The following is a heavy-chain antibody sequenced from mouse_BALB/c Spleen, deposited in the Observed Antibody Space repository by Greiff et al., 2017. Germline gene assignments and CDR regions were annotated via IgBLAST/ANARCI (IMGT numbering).Heavy chain of an antibody. J-gene: IGHJ4*01. D-gene: IGHD1-2*01. V-gene: IGHV2-2*02. Sequence: QVQLQQSGPGLVQPSQSLSITCTVSGFSLTSYGVHWVRQSPGKGLEWLGVIWSGGSTDYNAAFISRLSISKDNSKSQVFFKMNSLQANDTAIYYCARKERLLRLRGDAMDYWGQGTSVTVSS. CDR1: GFSLTSYG. CDR3: ARKERLLRLRGDAMDY. CDR2: IWSGGST.